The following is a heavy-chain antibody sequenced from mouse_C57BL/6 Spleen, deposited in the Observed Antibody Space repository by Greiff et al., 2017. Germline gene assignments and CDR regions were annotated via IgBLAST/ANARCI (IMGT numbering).Heavy chain of an antibody. CDR2: IYPGSGST. J-gene: IGHJ2*01. CDR3: ARGGRYLDVAY. D-gene: IGHD5-1-1*01. CDR1: GYTFTSYW. V-gene: IGHV1-55*01. Sequence: VQLQQSGAELVKPGASVKMSCKASGYTFTSYWITWVKQRPGQGLEWIGDIYPGSGSTNYNEKFKSKATLTVDTSSSTAYMQLSSLTSEDSAVYYCARGGRYLDVAYWGQGTTLTVSS.